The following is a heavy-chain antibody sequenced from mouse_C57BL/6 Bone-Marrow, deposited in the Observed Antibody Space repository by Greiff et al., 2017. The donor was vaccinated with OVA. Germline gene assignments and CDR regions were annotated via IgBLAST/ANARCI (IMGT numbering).Heavy chain of an antibody. D-gene: IGHD1-1*01. V-gene: IGHV15-2*01. CDR1: DSEVFPIAY. J-gene: IGHJ1*03. CDR2: ILPSIGRT. Sequence: QVQLQQSGSELRSPGSSVKLSCKDFDSEVFPIAYMSWVRQKPGHGFEWIGGILPSIGRTIYGEKFEDKATLDADTLSNTAYLELNSLTSEDSAIYYCARPSYYYGSSYWYFDVWGTGTTVTVSS. CDR3: ARPSYYYGSSYWYFDV.